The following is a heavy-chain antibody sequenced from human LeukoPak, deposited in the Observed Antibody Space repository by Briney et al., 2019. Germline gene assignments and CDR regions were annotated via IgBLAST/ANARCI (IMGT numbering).Heavy chain of an antibody. CDR2: ISNDGGGT. D-gene: IGHD3-16*01. Sequence: GGSLRLSCAASGFIFNNYGLVWVRQAPGKGLEWVSAISNDGGGTTYADFVKGRFSVSRDNSKNTLFLQMNSLRAEGTALYYCAKDWGHNWGQGTQVTVSS. CDR3: AKDWGHN. J-gene: IGHJ4*02. V-gene: IGHV3-23*01. CDR1: GFIFNNYG.